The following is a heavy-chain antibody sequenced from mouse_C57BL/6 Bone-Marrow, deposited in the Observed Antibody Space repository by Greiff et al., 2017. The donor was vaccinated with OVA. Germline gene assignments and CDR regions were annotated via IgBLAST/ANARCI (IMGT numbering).Heavy chain of an antibody. CDR3: AVHYYGSSFYYAMDY. CDR2: ISSGSSTI. V-gene: IGHV5-17*01. CDR1: GFTFSDYG. D-gene: IGHD1-1*01. J-gene: IGHJ4*01. Sequence: EVQLVESGGGLVKPGGSLKLSCAASGFTFSDYGMHWVRQAPEKGLEWVAYISSGSSTIYYADTVKGRFTISRDNAKNTLFLQMTSLRSEDTAMYYCAVHYYGSSFYYAMDYWGQGTSVTVSS.